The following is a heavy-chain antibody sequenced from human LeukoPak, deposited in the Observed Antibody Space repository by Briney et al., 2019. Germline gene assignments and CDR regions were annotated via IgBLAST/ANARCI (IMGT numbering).Heavy chain of an antibody. J-gene: IGHJ4*02. CDR1: GGSISSYY. CDR2: IYYSGST. D-gene: IGHD2-15*01. Sequence: KSSETLSLTCTVSGGSISSYYWSWIRQPPGKGLEWIGYIYYSGSTNYNPSLKSRVTISVDTSKNQFSLKLSSVTAADTAVYYCAGFGPCSGGSCTRLDYWGQGTLVTVSS. CDR3: AGFGPCSGGSCTRLDY. V-gene: IGHV4-59*01.